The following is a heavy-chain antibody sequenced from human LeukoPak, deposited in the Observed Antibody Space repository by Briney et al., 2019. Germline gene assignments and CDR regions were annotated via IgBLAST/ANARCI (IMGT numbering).Heavy chain of an antibody. J-gene: IGHJ6*03. D-gene: IGHD1-26*01. CDR3: ARDGGATMGGNYYYYMDV. CDR2: IIPIFGTA. Sequence: GASVKVSCKASGGTFSSYAISWVRQAPGQGLEWMGGIIPIFGTANYAQKFQGRVTITADKSTSTAYMELSSLRSDDTAVYYCARDGGATMGGNYYYYMDVWGKGTTVTVSS. V-gene: IGHV1-69*06. CDR1: GGTFSSYA.